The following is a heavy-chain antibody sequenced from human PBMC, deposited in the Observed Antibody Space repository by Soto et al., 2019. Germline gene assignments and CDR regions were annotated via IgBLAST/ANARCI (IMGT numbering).Heavy chain of an antibody. CDR2: IYWDDDK. J-gene: IGHJ5*02. V-gene: IGHV2-5*02. Sequence: QITLKESGPPLVKPTQTLTLTCTFSGFSLSTPGVGVGWIRQPPGKALEWLALIYWDDDKRYSPSLKSRLTITQEPSKNQVVLTMTNMDPVDNATYYCANRSTIAARNMAVWFDPWGQGTLVTVSS. CDR3: ANRSTIAARNMAVWFDP. CDR1: GFSLSTPGVG. D-gene: IGHD6-6*01.